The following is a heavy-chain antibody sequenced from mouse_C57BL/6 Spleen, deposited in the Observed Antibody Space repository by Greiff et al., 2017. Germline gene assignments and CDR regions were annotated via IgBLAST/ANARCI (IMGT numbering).Heavy chain of an antibody. CDR3: ARPRDYSNSYYFDY. CDR2: IDPSDSET. D-gene: IGHD2-5*01. Sequence: VQLQQPGAELVRPGSSVKLSCKASGYTFTSYWMHWVKQRPIQGLEWIGNIDPSDSETHYNQKFKDKATLTVDKSSSTAYMQLSSLTSEDSAVYACARPRDYSNSYYFDYWGQGTTLTVSS. J-gene: IGHJ2*01. V-gene: IGHV1-52*01. CDR1: GYTFTSYW.